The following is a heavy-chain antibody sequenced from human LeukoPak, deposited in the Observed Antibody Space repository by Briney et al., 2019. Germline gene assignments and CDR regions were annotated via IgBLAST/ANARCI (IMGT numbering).Heavy chain of an antibody. J-gene: IGHJ4*02. Sequence: GPLRLSCAAPGLPFIAHAMHWGRQAPGKGLEWVAAISSDGNNEYYADSVNGRFTISRENCKNNLTLQMNSLRIDDTAVYYCAREGSGWSLDYCGQGTLVTVSS. CDR1: GLPFIAHA. CDR2: ISSDGNNE. D-gene: IGHD6-19*01. CDR3: AREGSGWSLDY. V-gene: IGHV3-30-3*01.